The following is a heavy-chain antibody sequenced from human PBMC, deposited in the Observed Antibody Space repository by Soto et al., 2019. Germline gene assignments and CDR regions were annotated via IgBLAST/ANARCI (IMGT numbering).Heavy chain of an antibody. D-gene: IGHD1-26*01. V-gene: IGHV3-23*01. J-gene: IGHJ6*02. CDR3: AKDRWEGYGVDV. CDR1: GFTFSSYA. Sequence: EVQLLESGGGLVQPGGSLRLSCAASGFTFSSYAMSWVRQAPGKGLEWVSTISASGGSTYYADSVKGRFTISRDNSKCTRYLQTTSLRAGDAGVCYSAKDRWEGYGVDVWGQGAAVTASS. CDR2: ISASGGST.